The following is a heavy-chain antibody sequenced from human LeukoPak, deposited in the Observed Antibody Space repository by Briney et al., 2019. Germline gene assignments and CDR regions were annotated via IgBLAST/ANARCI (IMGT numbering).Heavy chain of an antibody. J-gene: IGHJ4*02. D-gene: IGHD3-10*01. CDR1: GFTFSSYS. CDR2: ISSSGTTL. CDR3: AGPGAYGSGSFAY. Sequence: PGGSLRLSCAASGFTFSSYSMNWVRQAPGKGLEWVSYISSSGTTLYYADSVKGRFTISRDNAKNSLYLQMNSLRAEDTAVYYCAGPGAYGSGSFAYWGQGTLVTVSS. V-gene: IGHV3-48*01.